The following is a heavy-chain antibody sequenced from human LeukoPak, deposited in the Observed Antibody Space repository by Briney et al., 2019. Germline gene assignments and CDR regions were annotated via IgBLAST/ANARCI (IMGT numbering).Heavy chain of an antibody. J-gene: IGHJ6*03. V-gene: IGHV3-43D*03. CDR2: ISWDGGST. D-gene: IGHD1-26*01. CDR1: GFTFDDYA. Sequence: PGGSLRLSCAASGFTFDDYAMHWVRQAPGKGLEWVSLISWDGGSTYYADSVKGRFTISRDNSKNSLYLQMNSLRAEDTALYYCAKGGEQGWEHPTYYMDVWGKGTTVTVSS. CDR3: AKGGEQGWEHPTYYMDV.